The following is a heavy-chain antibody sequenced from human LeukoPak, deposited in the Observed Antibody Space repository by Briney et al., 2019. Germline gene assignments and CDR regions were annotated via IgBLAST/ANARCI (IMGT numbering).Heavy chain of an antibody. D-gene: IGHD3-10*01. CDR3: ARGGMVRGVIPYYYYYYGMDV. CDR1: GYTFTSYD. V-gene: IGHV1-8*01. CDR2: MNPNSGNT. Sequence: ASVKVSCKASGYTFTSYDINWVRQATGQGLEWMGWMNPNSGNTGYAQKFQGRVTMTRNTSISTAYMELSSLRSEDTAVYYCARGGMVRGVIPYYYYYYGMDVWGQGTTVTVSS. J-gene: IGHJ6*02.